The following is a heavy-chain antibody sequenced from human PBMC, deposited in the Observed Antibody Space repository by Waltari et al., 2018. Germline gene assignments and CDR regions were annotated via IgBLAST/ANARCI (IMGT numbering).Heavy chain of an antibody. CDR1: GGSFSGYY. D-gene: IGHD6-13*01. CDR3: ARGGIAAAGIGPLFDY. J-gene: IGHJ4*02. Sequence: QVQLQQWGAGLLKPSETLSLTCAVYGGSFSGYYWSWIRKPPGKGLEWIGEINHSGSTNHHPSLKSRVTISVDTSKSQFSLKLSSVTAADTAVYYCARGGIAAAGIGPLFDYWGQGTLVTVSS. CDR2: INHSGST. V-gene: IGHV4-34*01.